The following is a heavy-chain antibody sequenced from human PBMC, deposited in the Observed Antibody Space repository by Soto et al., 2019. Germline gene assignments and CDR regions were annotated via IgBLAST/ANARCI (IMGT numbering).Heavy chain of an antibody. CDR1: GFTFEYYA. D-gene: IGHD6-13*01. V-gene: IGHV3-9*01. J-gene: IGHJ1*01. CDR2: INWNSGSI. CDR3: VKDESINWYSGHFRH. Sequence: GGSLRLSCAASGFTFEYYAMHWVRQFPGKGLEWVSGINWNSGSIGYGDSVKGRFAISRDNAKNSLHLQMNSLSAEDTAFYYCVKDESINWYSGHFRHWGQGTLVTVSS.